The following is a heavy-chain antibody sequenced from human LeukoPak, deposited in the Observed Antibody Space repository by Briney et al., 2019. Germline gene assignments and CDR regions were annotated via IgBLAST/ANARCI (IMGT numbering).Heavy chain of an antibody. CDR1: GGTFSSYA. V-gene: IGHV1-69*13. J-gene: IGHJ6*02. Sequence: ASVKVSCKASGGTFSSYAISWVRQAPGQGLEWMGGIIPIFGTANYAQKFQGRVTITADESTSTAYMELSSLRSEDTAVYYCASPRFTYYYYGMDVWGQGTTVTVSS. CDR3: ASPRFTYYYYGMDV. CDR2: IIPIFGTA.